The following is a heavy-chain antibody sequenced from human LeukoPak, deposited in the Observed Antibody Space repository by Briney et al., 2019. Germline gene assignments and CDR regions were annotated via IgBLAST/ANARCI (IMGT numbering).Heavy chain of an antibody. CDR3: VKDRPNYYESNGDYYKRDGDF. D-gene: IGHD3-22*01. CDR2: ISSSVEFT. CDR1: GFTFHNFA. Sequence: GGSLRLSCAASGFTFHNFAMSWVRQAPGKGLEWISSISSSVEFTFYADSVKGRFTIFRDNSRYTLYLQMNSLRAEDAAMYYCVKDRPNYYESNGDYYKRDGDFWGQGTLVTVSA. V-gene: IGHV3-23*01. J-gene: IGHJ4*02.